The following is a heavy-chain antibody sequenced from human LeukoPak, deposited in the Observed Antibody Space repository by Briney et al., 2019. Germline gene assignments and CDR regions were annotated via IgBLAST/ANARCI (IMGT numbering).Heavy chain of an antibody. CDR2: ISGSGGST. J-gene: IGHJ3*02. V-gene: IGHV3-23*01. Sequence: GGSLRLSCAASGFTFSSYAMSWVRQAPGKGLEWVSAISGSGGSTYYADSVKGRFTISRNNSKNTLYLQMNSLRAEDTAVYYCAKDSGGDDAFDIWGQGTMVTVSS. CDR1: GFTFSSYA. D-gene: IGHD3-10*01. CDR3: AKDSGGDDAFDI.